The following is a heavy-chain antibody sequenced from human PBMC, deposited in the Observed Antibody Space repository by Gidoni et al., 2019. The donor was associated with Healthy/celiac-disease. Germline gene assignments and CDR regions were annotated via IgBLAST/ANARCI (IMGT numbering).Heavy chain of an antibody. V-gene: IGHV4-39*01. CDR2: IYYSGST. J-gene: IGHJ4*02. Sequence: QLQLQESGPGLVKPSATLSLTCTVSGGSISSSSYYWGWIRQPPGKGLEWIGRIYYSGSTYYNPSLKSRVTISVDTSTNQFSLKLSSVTAADTAVYYCAGRYSSGLSNFDYWGQGTLVTVSS. CDR3: AGRYSSGLSNFDY. CDR1: GGSISSSSYY. D-gene: IGHD6-19*01.